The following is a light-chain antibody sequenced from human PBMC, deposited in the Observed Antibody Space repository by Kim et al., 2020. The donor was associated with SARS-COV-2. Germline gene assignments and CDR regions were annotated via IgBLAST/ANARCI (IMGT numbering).Light chain of an antibody. Sequence: LCPGERATLSCRASQSVSSYLAWYQQKPGQAPRLLIYEASNRATGIPARFSGSGSGTDFTLTISSLEPEDFAVYYCQQRSNWPLTFGGGTKVDIK. CDR3: QQRSNWPLT. V-gene: IGKV3-11*01. CDR2: EAS. CDR1: QSVSSY. J-gene: IGKJ4*01.